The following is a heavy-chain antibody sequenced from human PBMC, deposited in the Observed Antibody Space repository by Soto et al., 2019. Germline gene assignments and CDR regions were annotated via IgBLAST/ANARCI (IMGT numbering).Heavy chain of an antibody. CDR1: GFTFRNYD. CDR3: ARTDRDFYGLDV. Sequence: EVQLVESGGGLVQPGGPLRLSCEASGFTFRNYDMHWVRQGTGKGLEWVSGISAAGNPDYADSVEGRFTISRENAQNSFFLQMNSLRVGDTAVYYCARTDRDFYGLDVWGQGTTVIVSS. J-gene: IGHJ6*02. CDR2: ISAAGNP. V-gene: IGHV3-13*05.